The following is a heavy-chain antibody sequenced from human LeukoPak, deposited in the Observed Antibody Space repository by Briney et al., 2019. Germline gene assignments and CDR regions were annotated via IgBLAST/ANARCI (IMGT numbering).Heavy chain of an antibody. D-gene: IGHD3-9*01. J-gene: IGHJ5*02. CDR2: IYYSGST. CDR3: ARVSYDILTGPENWLDP. CDR1: GGSISSSSYY. Sequence: PSETLSLTCTVSGGSISSSSYYWGWVRQPPGKGLEWIGSIYYSGSTYYNPSLKSRVTISVDTSKNQFSLKLSSVTAADTAVYYCARVSYDILTGPENWLDPWGQGTLVTVSS. V-gene: IGHV4-39*01.